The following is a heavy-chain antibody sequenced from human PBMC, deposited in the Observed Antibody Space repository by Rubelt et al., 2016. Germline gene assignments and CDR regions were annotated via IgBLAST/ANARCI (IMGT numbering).Heavy chain of an antibody. Sequence: QVQLVQSGAEVKKPGASVKVSCKASGYTFTSYGISWVRQAPGQGIEWMGWISAYKGNTNYAQKHQGRVTMATDTSTSTAYMERRSLRSDDTAGYYCARDLPPFRRYNWNFPLDYWGQGTLVTVSS. D-gene: IGHD1-7*01. CDR3: ARDLPPFRRYNWNFPLDY. CDR2: ISAYKGNT. J-gene: IGHJ4*02. CDR1: GYTFTSYG. V-gene: IGHV1-18*01.